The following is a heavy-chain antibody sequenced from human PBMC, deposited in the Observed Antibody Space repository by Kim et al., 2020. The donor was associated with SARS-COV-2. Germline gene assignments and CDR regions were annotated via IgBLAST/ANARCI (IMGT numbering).Heavy chain of an antibody. D-gene: IGHD6-13*01. CDR3: ARDRSGYSSSGVDY. V-gene: IGHV4-59*01. J-gene: IGHJ4*02. Sequence: SETLSLTCTVSGGSISSYYWSWIRQPPGKGLEWIGYIYYSGSTNYNPSLKSRVTISVDTSKNQFSLKLSSVTAADTAVYYCARDRSGYSSSGVDYWGQGTLVTVSS. CDR2: IYYSGST. CDR1: GGSISSYY.